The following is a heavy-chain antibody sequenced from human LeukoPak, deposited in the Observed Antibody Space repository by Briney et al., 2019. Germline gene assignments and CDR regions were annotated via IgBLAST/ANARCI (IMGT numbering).Heavy chain of an antibody. CDR3: AKGSASYYYDW. V-gene: IGHV3-23*01. D-gene: IGHD3-3*01. J-gene: IGHJ4*02. Sequence: GGSLRLSCAASGFTFSSYAMNWVRRAPGKGLEWVPAISVGGISTYYADSVKGRSTISRGDSKNTLYLQMSSLRADDTAVYFCAKGSASYYYDWWGQGTLVTVSS. CDR2: ISVGGIST. CDR1: GFTFSSYA.